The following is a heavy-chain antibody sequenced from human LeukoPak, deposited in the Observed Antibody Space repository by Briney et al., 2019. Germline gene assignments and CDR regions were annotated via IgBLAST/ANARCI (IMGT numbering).Heavy chain of an antibody. V-gene: IGHV1-18*01. CDR1: GCTFTSYG. D-gene: IGHD2-2*01. Sequence: ASVKVSCKASGCTFTSYGISWVRQAPGQGLGWMGWISAYTGNTNYAQKLQGRVTMTTGTSTSTAYMELRSLRSDDTAVYYCARDGVPAAMHYYYGMDVWGQGTTVTVSS. CDR3: ARDGVPAAMHYYYGMDV. CDR2: ISAYTGNT. J-gene: IGHJ6*02.